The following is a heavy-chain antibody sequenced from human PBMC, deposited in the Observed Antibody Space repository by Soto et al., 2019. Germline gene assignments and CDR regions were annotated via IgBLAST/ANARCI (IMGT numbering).Heavy chain of an antibody. CDR3: AKDREDYDFWSGYYVMDMDV. D-gene: IGHD3-3*01. CDR2: ISYDGSNK. Sequence: GGSLRLSCAASGFTFSSYGMHWVRQAPGKGLEWVAVISYDGSNKYYADSVKGRFTISRDNSKNTLYLQMNSLRAEDTAVYYCAKDREDYDFWSGYYVMDMDVWGKGTTVTVSS. V-gene: IGHV3-30*18. CDR1: GFTFSSYG. J-gene: IGHJ6*03.